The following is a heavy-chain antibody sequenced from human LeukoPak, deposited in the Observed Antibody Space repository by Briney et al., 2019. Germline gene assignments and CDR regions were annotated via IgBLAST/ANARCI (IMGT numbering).Heavy chain of an antibody. CDR2: INHSGST. J-gene: IGHJ4*02. CDR3: ARGPPRNKRTFDY. V-gene: IGHV4-34*01. CDR1: GGSFSGYY. Sequence: PSETLSLTCAVYGGSFSGYYWSWIRQPPGKGLEWIGEINHSGSTNYNPSLKSRVTISVDTSKNQFSLKLSSVTAADTAVYYCARGPPRNKRTFDYWGQGTLVTVSS.